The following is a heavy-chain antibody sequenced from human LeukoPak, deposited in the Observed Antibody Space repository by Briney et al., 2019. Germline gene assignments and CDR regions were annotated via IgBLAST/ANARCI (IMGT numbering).Heavy chain of an antibody. Sequence: PGGSLRLSCAASGFTVSSNYMSWVRQAPGKGLEWVSVIYSGGSTYYADSVKGRFTISRDNSKNTLYLQMNSLRAEDTAVYYCARAERRGLFDYWGQGTLVTVSS. CDR3: ARAERRGLFDY. V-gene: IGHV3-53*01. CDR2: IYSGGST. CDR1: GFTVSSNY. D-gene: IGHD1-1*01. J-gene: IGHJ4*02.